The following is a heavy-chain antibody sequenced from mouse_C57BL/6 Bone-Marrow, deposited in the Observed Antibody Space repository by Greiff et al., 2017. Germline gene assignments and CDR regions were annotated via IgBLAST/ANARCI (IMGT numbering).Heavy chain of an antibody. CDR3: ARERLDYFDY. CDR1: GFTFSSYA. D-gene: IGHD2-4*01. CDR2: ISDGGSYT. J-gene: IGHJ2*01. V-gene: IGHV5-4*01. Sequence: EVKLVESGGGLVKPGGSLKLSCAASGFTFSSYAMSWVRQTPEKRLEWVAIISDGGSYTYYPDNVKGRFTISRDNAKNNLYLQMSHLKSEDTAMYYCARERLDYFDYWGQGTTLTVSS.